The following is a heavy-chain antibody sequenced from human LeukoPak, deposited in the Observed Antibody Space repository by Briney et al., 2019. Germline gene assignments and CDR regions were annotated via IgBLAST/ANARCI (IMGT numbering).Heavy chain of an antibody. CDR3: AKDLYDFWSTFYKSRPFDY. J-gene: IGHJ4*02. CDR2: VSYGADTK. D-gene: IGHD3-3*01. Sequence: GGSPRLSCAASGFTFSKYGIHWVRQAPRKGLEWVAVVSYGADTKFYADPVKGRFTISRDNSKNMLYLQMHGLRVDETAVYYCAKDLYDFWSTFYKSRPFDYWGQGTLLTVSS. V-gene: IGHV3-30*18. CDR1: GFTFSKYG.